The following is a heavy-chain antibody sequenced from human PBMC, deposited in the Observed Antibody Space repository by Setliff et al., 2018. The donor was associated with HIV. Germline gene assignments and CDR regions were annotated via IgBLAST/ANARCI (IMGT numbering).Heavy chain of an antibody. V-gene: IGHV1-69*13. CDR3: AGGATYYYDSSGYYSLLADAFDI. J-gene: IGHJ3*02. CDR1: GGTFSSYA. D-gene: IGHD3-22*01. Sequence: SVKVSCKASGGTFSSYAISWVRQAPGQGLEWMGGIIPIFGTANYAQKFQGRVTITADESTSTAYMELSSLRSEETAVYYCAGGATYYYDSSGYYSLLADAFDIWGQGTMVTVSS. CDR2: IIPIFGTA.